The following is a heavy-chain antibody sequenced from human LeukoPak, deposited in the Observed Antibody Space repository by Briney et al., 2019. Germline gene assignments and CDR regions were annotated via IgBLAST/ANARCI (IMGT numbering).Heavy chain of an antibody. D-gene: IGHD2/OR15-2a*01. CDR1: GFTFSSFA. Sequence: GGSLRLSCAASGFTFSSFAMSWLRQAPGKGLEWVSGISGSSTSTYDGDSVKGRFTITRDNSRNTLYLQISSLRADDTAVYYCAKETTYNIFSPFDYWGQGTLVTVSS. V-gene: IGHV3-23*01. CDR2: ISGSSTST. J-gene: IGHJ4*02. CDR3: AKETTYNIFSPFDY.